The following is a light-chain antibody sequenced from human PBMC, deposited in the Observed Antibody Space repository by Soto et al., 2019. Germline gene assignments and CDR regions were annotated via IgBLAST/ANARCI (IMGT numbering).Light chain of an antibody. Sequence: QSALTQPASVSGSPGQSITISCTGTSSDVGGYNYVSWYQQHPGKAPKLMIYEVSNRPSGVSNRFSGSKSGNTASLTISGLQAEDEADYYCSSYTSIITLYVFXSGTKLTVL. V-gene: IGLV2-14*01. CDR3: SSYTSIITLYV. CDR1: SSDVGGYNY. CDR2: EVS. J-gene: IGLJ1*01.